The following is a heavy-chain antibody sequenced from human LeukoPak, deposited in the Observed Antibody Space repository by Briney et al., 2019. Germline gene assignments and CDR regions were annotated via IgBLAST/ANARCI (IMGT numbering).Heavy chain of an antibody. CDR3: ARPNEPSVVTAIYNWFDP. Sequence: ASVKVSCKASGGTFSSYAISWVRQAPGQGLEWMGWINLNSGGTNYAQKFQGRVTMTRDTSISTAYMELSRLRSDDTAVYYCARPNEPSVVTAIYNWFDPWGQGTLVTVSS. CDR2: INLNSGGT. D-gene: IGHD2-21*02. V-gene: IGHV1-2*02. CDR1: GGTFSSYA. J-gene: IGHJ5*02.